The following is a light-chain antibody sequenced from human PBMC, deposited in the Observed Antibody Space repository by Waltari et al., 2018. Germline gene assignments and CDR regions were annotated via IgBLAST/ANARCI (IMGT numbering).Light chain of an antibody. V-gene: IGLV2-14*01. Sequence: QSALTQPASVSGSPGQSITIPCTGTSIDVGGYNYFSWYQQHPGKAPKLMIYDVSNRPSGVSNRFSGSKSGNTASLTISGLQAEDEADYYCSSYTSSSTLEVVFGGGTKLTVL. CDR2: DVS. J-gene: IGLJ2*01. CDR3: SSYTSSSTLEVV. CDR1: SIDVGGYNY.